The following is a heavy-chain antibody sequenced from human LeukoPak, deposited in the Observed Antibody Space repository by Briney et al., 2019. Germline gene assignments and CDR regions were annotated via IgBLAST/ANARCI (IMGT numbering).Heavy chain of an antibody. Sequence: KPSETLSLTCTVSGGSISSSSYYWGWIRQPPGKGLQWIGSINYSGNTYYNPSLKSRVTISVDTSKNQFSLKLSPVTAADTAVYYCASGYSYDLFDYWGQGTLVTVSS. J-gene: IGHJ4*02. CDR1: GGSISSSSYY. D-gene: IGHD5-18*01. V-gene: IGHV4-39*07. CDR2: INYSGNT. CDR3: ASGYSYDLFDY.